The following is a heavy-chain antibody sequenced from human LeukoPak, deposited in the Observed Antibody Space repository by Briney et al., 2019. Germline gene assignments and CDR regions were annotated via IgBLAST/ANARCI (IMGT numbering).Heavy chain of an antibody. CDR1: GFAFSSYW. Sequence: PGGSLRLSCAASGFAFSSYWMSWVRQAPGKGPEWVSVIYSGGATHYADSVKGRFTISRDNSKNTLYLQMNSLRAEDTAVYYCARGVPSPFPDPFDHWGQGTLVTISS. J-gene: IGHJ4*02. D-gene: IGHD2/OR15-2a*01. V-gene: IGHV3-66*02. CDR2: IYSGGAT. CDR3: ARGVPSPFPDPFDH.